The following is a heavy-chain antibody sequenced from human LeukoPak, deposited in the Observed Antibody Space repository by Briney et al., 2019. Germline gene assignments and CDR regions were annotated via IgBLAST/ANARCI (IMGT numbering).Heavy chain of an antibody. CDR2: IYHSGST. Sequence: SETLSLTCAVSGVSISSGDYSWSWIRQPPGKGLEWIGYIYHSGSTLYNPSLKSRVTISVDKSENQFSLKLNSVTAADTAVYYCARWCSGGSCCSKDSWGQGTLVTVSS. V-gene: IGHV4-30-2*01. CDR3: ARWCSGGSCCSKDS. J-gene: IGHJ4*02. D-gene: IGHD2-15*01. CDR1: GVSISSGDYS.